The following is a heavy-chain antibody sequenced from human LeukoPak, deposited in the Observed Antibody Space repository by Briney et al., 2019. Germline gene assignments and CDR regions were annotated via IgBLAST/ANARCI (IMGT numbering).Heavy chain of an antibody. CDR1: GFTVSSNY. CDR2: ISGSGGST. J-gene: IGHJ4*02. D-gene: IGHD1-26*01. Sequence: GGSLRLSCAASGFTVSSNYMGWVRQAPGKGLEWVSAISGSGGSTYYADSVKGRFTISRDNSKNTLYLQMNSLRAEDTAVYYCAKFYGGATPPYFDYWGQGTLVTVSS. V-gene: IGHV3-23*01. CDR3: AKFYGGATPPYFDY.